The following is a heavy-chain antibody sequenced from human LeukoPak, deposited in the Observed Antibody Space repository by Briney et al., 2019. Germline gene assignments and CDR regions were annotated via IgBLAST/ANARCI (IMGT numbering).Heavy chain of an antibody. D-gene: IGHD2-15*01. J-gene: IGHJ6*02. V-gene: IGHV4-4*02. Sequence: SETLSLTCAVSGGSISSSNWWSWVRQPPGKGLEWIGEIYHSGSTNYNPSLKSRVTISVDKSKNQFSLKLSSVTAADTAVYYCAREKEVSSIVVGMDVWGQGTTVTVSS. CDR3: AREKEVSSIVVGMDV. CDR1: GGSISSSNW. CDR2: IYHSGST.